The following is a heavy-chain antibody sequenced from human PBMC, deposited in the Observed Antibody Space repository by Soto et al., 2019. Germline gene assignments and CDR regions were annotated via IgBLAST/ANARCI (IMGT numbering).Heavy chain of an antibody. D-gene: IGHD2-21*01. CDR1: GYAFTTYA. CDR2: INAGNGDT. V-gene: IGHV1-3*01. J-gene: IGHJ4*02. CDR3: AKGSVVVVPTTVGASGLDY. Sequence: ASVKVSCKGSGYAFTTYAIHWLRQAPGQRLEWLGWINAGNGDTKYSEKMQGRVTITRDTFANTAYMELSSLGFEDTAVYFCAKGSVVVVPTTVGASGLDYCGQGPHVTVYS.